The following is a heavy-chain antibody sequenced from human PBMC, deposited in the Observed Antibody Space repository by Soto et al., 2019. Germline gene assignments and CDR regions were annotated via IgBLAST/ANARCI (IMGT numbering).Heavy chain of an antibody. CDR1: GFSLSTSGVG. V-gene: IGHV2-5*02. CDR2: IYWDDDK. Sequence: QITLKESGPTLVKPTQTLTLTCTFSGFSLSTSGVGVGWIRQPPGKALEWLALIYWDDDKRYSPSLKSRLTITKDTSKNQVVLTMTNMDPVDTATYYCAHSGPPLSMVRGVAFDYWGQGTLVTVSS. D-gene: IGHD3-10*01. CDR3: AHSGPPLSMVRGVAFDY. J-gene: IGHJ4*02.